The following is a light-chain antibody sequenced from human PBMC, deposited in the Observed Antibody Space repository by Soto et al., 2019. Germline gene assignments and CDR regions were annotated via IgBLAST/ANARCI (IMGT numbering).Light chain of an antibody. CDR1: QNINNY. V-gene: IGKV1-39*01. CDR2: AAS. CDR3: QQSHTTPYT. Sequence: DIQMTQSPSSLSASEGGRVTITCRASQNINNYLNWYQQKPGQAPKLLIYAASSLQSGVPSRVTCSRSGTDFTLSISDLQPGDFATYSCQQSHTTPYTFCQGTKLESK. J-gene: IGKJ2*01.